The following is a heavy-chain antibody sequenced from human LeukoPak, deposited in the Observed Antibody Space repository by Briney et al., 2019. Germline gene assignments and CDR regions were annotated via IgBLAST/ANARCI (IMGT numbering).Heavy chain of an antibody. CDR2: IYSSGST. V-gene: IGHV4-59*08. CDR1: GGFIHTYY. J-gene: IGHJ4*02. CDR3: ARAGGAPHGDYEFDF. Sequence: SDTLSLTCTVSGGFIHTYYWGCIRQPSGKGLEWIGNIYSSGSTNVDPSLKSPVTISVDTSKNQFTLKLTSVTAADTAIYYCARAGGAPHGDYEFDFWGQGILVTVSS. D-gene: IGHD4-17*01.